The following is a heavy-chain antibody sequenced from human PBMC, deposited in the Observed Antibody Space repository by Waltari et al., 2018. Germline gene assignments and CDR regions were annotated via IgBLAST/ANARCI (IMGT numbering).Heavy chain of an antibody. J-gene: IGHJ4*02. V-gene: IGHV4-34*01. CDR1: GGSFSGYY. CDR3: ARGRKTVYYFDY. Sequence: QVQLQQWGAGLLKPSETLSLTCAVYGGSFSGYYWSWIRQPPGKGLEWIGEINHSGSTNYNPALKSRVTISVDTSKNQFSLKLSSVTAADTAVYYCARGRKTVYYFDYWGQGTLVTVSS. CDR2: INHSGST.